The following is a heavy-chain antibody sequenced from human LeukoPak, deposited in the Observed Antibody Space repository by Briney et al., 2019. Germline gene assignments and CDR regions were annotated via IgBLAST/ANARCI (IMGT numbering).Heavy chain of an antibody. CDR2: INPNSGGT. CDR3: ASVAVASTGY. Sequence: ASVKVSCKSSVYTFTCYYMHWVRQAPGQGLEGMGWINPNSGGTNYAQKFQGRVTMTRDTSISTAYMELSRLRSDDTAVYYCASVAVASTGYWGQGTLVTVSS. CDR1: VYTFTCYY. V-gene: IGHV1-2*02. D-gene: IGHD6-19*01. J-gene: IGHJ4*02.